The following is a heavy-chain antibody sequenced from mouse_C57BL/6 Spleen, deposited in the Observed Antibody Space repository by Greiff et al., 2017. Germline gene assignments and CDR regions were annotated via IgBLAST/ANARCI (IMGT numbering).Heavy chain of an antibody. CDR1: GFTFSSYA. Sequence: EVKVVESGGGLVKPGGSLKLSCAASGFTFSSYAMSWVRQTPEKRLEWVATISDGGSYTYYPDNVKGRFTISRDNAKNNLYLQMSHLKSEDTAMYYCARVDYGYWYFDVWGTGTTVTVSS. J-gene: IGHJ1*03. D-gene: IGHD2-4*01. CDR2: ISDGGSYT. V-gene: IGHV5-4*03. CDR3: ARVDYGYWYFDV.